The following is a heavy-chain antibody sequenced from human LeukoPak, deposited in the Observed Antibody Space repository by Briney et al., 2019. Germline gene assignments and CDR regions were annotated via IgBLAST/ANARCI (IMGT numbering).Heavy chain of an antibody. CDR2: IKQDGSEK. V-gene: IGHV3-7*01. D-gene: IGHD6-13*01. J-gene: IGHJ4*02. CDR1: GFTFSSYW. CDR3: ARKGEAQQLSYFDY. Sequence: PGGSLRLSCAASGFTFSSYWMSWVRQAPGKGLEWVANIKQDGSEKYYVDSVKGRFTISRDNAKNSLYLQMNSLRAEDTAVYYCARKGEAQQLSYFDYWGQGTLVTVSS.